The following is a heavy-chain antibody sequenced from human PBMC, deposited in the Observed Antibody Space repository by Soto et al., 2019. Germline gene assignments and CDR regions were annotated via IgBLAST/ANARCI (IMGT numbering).Heavy chain of an antibody. J-gene: IGHJ4*02. D-gene: IGHD4-17*01. CDR3: AGGGSYGEDY. V-gene: IGHV4-59*01. Sequence: QVQLQESGPGLVKPSETLSLTCTVSGGSISSYYWSWIRQPPGKGLEWIGYIYYSGSTNYNPSLKCRVTISVDPSKNQFPLKLSSVPAADTAGYYCAGGGSYGEDYWGQGTLVTVSS. CDR1: GGSISSYY. CDR2: IYYSGST.